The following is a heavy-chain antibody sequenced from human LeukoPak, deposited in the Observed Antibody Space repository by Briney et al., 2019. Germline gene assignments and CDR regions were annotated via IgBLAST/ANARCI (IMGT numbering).Heavy chain of an antibody. Sequence: GGSLRLSCAASGFTFSSYWMLWVRQTPGQGLVWVSRISPDGSSTSYADSVKGRFTISRANAKTTLYLQMNSLRAEDTAVYYCTRDGFQLLPFDYWGQGTLVTVSS. CDR3: TRDGFQLLPFDY. CDR2: ISPDGSST. CDR1: GFTFSSYW. D-gene: IGHD6-13*01. V-gene: IGHV3-74*01. J-gene: IGHJ4*02.